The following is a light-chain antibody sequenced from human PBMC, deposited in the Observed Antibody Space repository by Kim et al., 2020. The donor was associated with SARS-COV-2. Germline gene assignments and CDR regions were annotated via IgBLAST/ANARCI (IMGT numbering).Light chain of an antibody. J-gene: IGKJ1*01. CDR3: QHYNIWPWT. CDR1: QILSAN. CDR2: GAS. Sequence: SVSAGGRATLSCRASQILSANLAWYQQKPGQGPRLLIYGASTRATGIPARFSGSGSGTEFTLTISSLQSEDFAVYYCQHYNIWPWTFGQGTKVEI. V-gene: IGKV3-15*01.